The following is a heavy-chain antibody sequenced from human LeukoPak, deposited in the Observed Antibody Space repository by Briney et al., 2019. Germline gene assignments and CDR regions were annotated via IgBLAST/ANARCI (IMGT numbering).Heavy chain of an antibody. D-gene: IGHD1-26*01. CDR2: VYNSGST. V-gene: IGHV4-59*01. CDR1: GGSISIYF. J-gene: IGHJ4*02. CDR3: VRDRELYY. Sequence: SETLSLTCTVSGGSISIYFWSWIRQPPGKGLEWIGYVYNSGSTNYNPSLKSRVTISVDTSKNQFSLKVNSVTASDTAVYYCVRDRELYYWGQGTLVTVSS.